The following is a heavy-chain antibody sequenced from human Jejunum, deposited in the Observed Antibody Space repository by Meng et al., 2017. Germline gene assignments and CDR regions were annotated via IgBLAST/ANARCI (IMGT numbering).Heavy chain of an antibody. Sequence: QVRLGGSGPGQLRASGHLSLTGAGSADSISSIWWEWDRQPPGKGREWIGEIYHSGAFNSNPSLRRRATISVDKSKNQVSLKLDFLTAADTAVYYCARGAIGTRPFDYWGQGTLVTVSS. CDR2: IYHSGAF. CDR3: ARGAIGTRPFDY. D-gene: IGHD2-21*01. V-gene: IGHV4-4*02. J-gene: IGHJ4*02. CDR1: ADSISSIW.